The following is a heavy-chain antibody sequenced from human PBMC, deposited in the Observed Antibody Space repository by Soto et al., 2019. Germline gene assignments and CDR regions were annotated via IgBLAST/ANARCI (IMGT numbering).Heavy chain of an antibody. CDR3: ARVSSSSWDPLVY. V-gene: IGHV1-2*02. CDR2: INPNSGAT. J-gene: IGHJ4*02. D-gene: IGHD6-13*01. CDR1: GYTFSGYY. Sequence: ASVKVSCKSSGYTFSGYYMHWGRQAPGQGLEWMGWINPNSGATNYARKFQGMVTMTRDTSIRTAYMEVRRVKSDYTAVYYCARVSSSSWDPLVYGGQGT.